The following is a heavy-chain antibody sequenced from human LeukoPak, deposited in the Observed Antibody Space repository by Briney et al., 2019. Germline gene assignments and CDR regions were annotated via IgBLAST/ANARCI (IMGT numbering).Heavy chain of an antibody. J-gene: IGHJ4*02. D-gene: IGHD3-3*01. CDR2: IYTSGST. Sequence: SETLSLTCTVSGGSISSYYWSWIRQPAGRGLEWIGRIYTSGSTNYNPSLKSRVTMSVDTSKNQFSLKLSSVTAADTAVYYCASTTLYYDFWSGYPGYFDYWGQGTLVTVSS. V-gene: IGHV4-4*07. CDR1: GGSISSYY. CDR3: ASTTLYYDFWSGYPGYFDY.